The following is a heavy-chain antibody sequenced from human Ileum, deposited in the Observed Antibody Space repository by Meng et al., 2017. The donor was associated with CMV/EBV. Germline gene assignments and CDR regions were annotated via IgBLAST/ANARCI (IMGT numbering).Heavy chain of an antibody. CDR3: ARGGQGNTAFHY. Sequence: WVRQAPGQGLEWMGWINPNSGGTNYAQKFQGRVTMTRDTSISTAYMELSRLTSDDTAVYYCARGGQGNTAFHYWGQGTLVTVSS. V-gene: IGHV1-2*02. J-gene: IGHJ4*02. CDR2: INPNSGGT. D-gene: IGHD2/OR15-2a*01.